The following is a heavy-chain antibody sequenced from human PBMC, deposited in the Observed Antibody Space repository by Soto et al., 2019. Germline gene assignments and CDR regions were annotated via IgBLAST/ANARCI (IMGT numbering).Heavy chain of an antibody. J-gene: IGHJ4*02. Sequence: PSETLSLTCTVSGGSISSSSYYWGWIRQPPGKGLEWIGSIYYSGSTYYNPSLKSRVTISVDTSKNQFSLKLSSVTAADTAVYYCARNVLRYFDWLSPFDYWGQGTMVTVYS. V-gene: IGHV4-39*01. CDR3: ARNVLRYFDWLSPFDY. CDR2: IYYSGST. CDR1: GGSISSSSYY. D-gene: IGHD3-9*01.